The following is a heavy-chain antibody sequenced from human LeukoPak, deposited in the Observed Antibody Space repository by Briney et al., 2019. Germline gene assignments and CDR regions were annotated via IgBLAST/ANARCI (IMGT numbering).Heavy chain of an antibody. CDR1: GYTFTSYG. J-gene: IGHJ6*02. D-gene: IGHD4-17*01. CDR3: ARYGDYMGYYYGMDV. Sequence: GASVKVSCKASGYTFTSYGISWVRQAPGQGLEWMGWISAYNGNTNYAQKLQGRVTMTTDTSTSTAYMELRSLRSDDTAVYYCARYGDYMGYYYGMDVWGQGTTVTVSS. CDR2: ISAYNGNT. V-gene: IGHV1-18*01.